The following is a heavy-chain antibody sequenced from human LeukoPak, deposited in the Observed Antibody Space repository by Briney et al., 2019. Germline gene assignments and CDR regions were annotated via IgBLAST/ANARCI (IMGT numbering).Heavy chain of an antibody. Sequence: SETLSLTCTVSGGSISSPTYYWGWIRQPPGKGLEWIGYIYYSGSTNYNPSLKSRVTISVDTSKNQFSLKLSSVTAADTAVYYCARHAGSPVLRYFDWFRNRGNYYMDVWGKGTTVTVSS. CDR3: ARHAGSPVLRYFDWFRNRGNYYMDV. J-gene: IGHJ6*03. CDR1: GGSISSPTYY. D-gene: IGHD3-9*01. CDR2: IYYSGST. V-gene: IGHV4-61*05.